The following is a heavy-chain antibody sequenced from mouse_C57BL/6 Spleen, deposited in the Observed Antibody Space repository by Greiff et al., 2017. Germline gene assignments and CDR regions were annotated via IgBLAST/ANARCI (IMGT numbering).Heavy chain of an antibody. CDR2: IDPSDSET. CDR1: GYTFTSYW. V-gene: IGHV1-52*01. D-gene: IGHD1-1*01. CDR3: ARSPHSSCVFDY. J-gene: IGHJ2*01. Sequence: QVQLQQPGAELVRPGSSVKLSCKASGYTFTSYWMHWVKQRPIQGLEWIGNIDPSDSETHYNQKFKDKATLTVDKSSSTAYMQLSSLTSEDSAVYYCARSPHSSCVFDYWGQGTTLTGSS.